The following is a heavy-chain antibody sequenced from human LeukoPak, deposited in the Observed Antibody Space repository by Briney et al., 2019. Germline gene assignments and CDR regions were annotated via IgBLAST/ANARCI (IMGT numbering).Heavy chain of an antibody. CDR3: ARDRGSLRYYFDY. Sequence: SQTLSLTCVVSGDXVSSNSACWNWIRQSPSRGLEWLGRTYYRSKWKNDYAISVKSRITINPDTSKNQISLQLNSVTPEDTAVYYCARDRGSLRYYFDYWGQGTLVTVSS. J-gene: IGHJ4*02. CDR1: GDXVSSNSAC. V-gene: IGHV6-1*01. D-gene: IGHD1-26*01. CDR2: TYYRSKWKN.